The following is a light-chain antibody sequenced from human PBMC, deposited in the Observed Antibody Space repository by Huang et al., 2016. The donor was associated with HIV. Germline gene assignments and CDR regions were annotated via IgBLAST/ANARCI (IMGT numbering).Light chain of an antibody. J-gene: IGKJ1*01. CDR2: KTS. Sequence: DIQMTQSPSTLSASVGDRVTITCRASESISSRLAWYQQKPGQAPNLLIYKTSSLESGVPSRFSGSGSGTEFTLTINSLQPDDFATYYCQQYNSYSRTFGQGTKVEIK. CDR3: QQYNSYSRT. V-gene: IGKV1-5*03. CDR1: ESISSR.